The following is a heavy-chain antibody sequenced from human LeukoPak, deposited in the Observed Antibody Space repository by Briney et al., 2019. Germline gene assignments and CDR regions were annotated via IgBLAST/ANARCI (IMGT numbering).Heavy chain of an antibody. CDR1: ADSISRNTSY. V-gene: IGHV4-39*01. CDR2: IYYSGRT. J-gene: IGHJ4*02. D-gene: IGHD6-19*01. Sequence: SETLSLTCTVSADSISRNTSYWGWIRQPPGKGLEWIGSIYYSGRTYYNPSLESRVTISVDTSKNQFSLKLSSVTGADTAVYYCARPTGGWSPFDYWGQGTLVTVSS. CDR3: ARPTGGWSPFDY.